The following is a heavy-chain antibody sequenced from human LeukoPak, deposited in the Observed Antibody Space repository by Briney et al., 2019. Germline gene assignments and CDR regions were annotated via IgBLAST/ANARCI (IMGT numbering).Heavy chain of an antibody. CDR3: ASTGGGFHFDY. Sequence: PGGSLRLSCAASGFTFSDYYMSWIRQAPGKGLEWVSYISSSGSTIYYADSVKGRFTISRDNSKNTLYLQMNSLRAEEMAIYYCASTGGGFHFDYWGQGTLVTVSS. D-gene: IGHD2-8*02. V-gene: IGHV3-11*01. CDR2: ISSSGSTI. CDR1: GFTFSDYY. J-gene: IGHJ4*02.